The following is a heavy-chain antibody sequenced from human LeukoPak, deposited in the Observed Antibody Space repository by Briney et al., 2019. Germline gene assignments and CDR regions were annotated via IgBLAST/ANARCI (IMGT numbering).Heavy chain of an antibody. CDR1: GGSFIDYY. J-gene: IGHJ4*02. Sequence: SETLSLTCAVYGGSFIDYYWSWLRQAPGKGLEWIGEIDHSGSTTYNPSLKSRVTISVDTSKNQFSLKLNSVTAADTAVYYCARGSSHWGQGTLVTVSS. CDR2: IDHSGST. CDR3: ARGSSH. V-gene: IGHV4-34*01.